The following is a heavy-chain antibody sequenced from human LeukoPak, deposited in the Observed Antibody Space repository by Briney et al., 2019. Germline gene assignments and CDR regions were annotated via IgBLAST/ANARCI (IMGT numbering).Heavy chain of an antibody. V-gene: IGHV1-2*02. CDR2: INPNSGGT. CDR1: GYAFTGYY. D-gene: IGHD3-10*01. Sequence: ASVKVSCKASGYAFTGYYMHWVRQAPGQGLEWMGWINPNSGGTNYAQKFQGRVTMTRDTSISTAYMELSRLRSDDTAVYYCARDRRITMVRGVITVDYYYYYMDVWGKGTTVTVSS. J-gene: IGHJ6*03. CDR3: ARDRRITMVRGVITVDYYYYYMDV.